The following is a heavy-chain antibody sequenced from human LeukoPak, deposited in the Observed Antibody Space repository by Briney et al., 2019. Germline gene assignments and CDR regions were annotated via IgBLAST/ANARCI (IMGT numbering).Heavy chain of an antibody. CDR2: ISYSGST. CDR3: ARDYSSSSEVYYYGMDV. CDR1: GGSISSDDYY. D-gene: IGHD6-6*01. J-gene: IGHJ6*02. Sequence: SETLSLTCTVSGGSISSDDYYWSWIRQPPGKGLEWIGYISYSGSTYYNPSLKSRVTILVDTSKNQFSLKLSSVTAADTAVYYCARDYSSSSEVYYYGMDVWGQGTTVTVSS. V-gene: IGHV4-30-4*01.